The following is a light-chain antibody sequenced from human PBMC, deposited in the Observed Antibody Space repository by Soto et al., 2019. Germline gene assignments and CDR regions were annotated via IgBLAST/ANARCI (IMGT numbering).Light chain of an antibody. J-gene: IGKJ1*01. CDR2: AAS. CDR1: QIISTY. V-gene: IGKV1-39*01. CDR3: QQYKSHWT. Sequence: DIHMTQSPSSLSASVGYIFTTTCRASQIISTYLNWYQQRAGLAPRLLIYAASSLQSGVPSRLSGSGSGTEFTLTISSLTPDDFATYYCQQYKSHWTFGQGTKVDIK.